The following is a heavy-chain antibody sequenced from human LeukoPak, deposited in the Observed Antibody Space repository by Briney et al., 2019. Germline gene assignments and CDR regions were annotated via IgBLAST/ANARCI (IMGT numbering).Heavy chain of an antibody. Sequence: PGRSLRLSCAASGFTFDDYAMHWVRQAPGKGLEWVSGISWNSGSIGYADSVKGRFTISRDNAKNSLYLQMNSLRAEDMALYYCAASIAGGDYWGQGTLVTVSS. CDR3: AASIAGGDY. CDR2: ISWNSGSI. CDR1: GFTFDDYA. V-gene: IGHV3-9*03. J-gene: IGHJ4*02. D-gene: IGHD1-14*01.